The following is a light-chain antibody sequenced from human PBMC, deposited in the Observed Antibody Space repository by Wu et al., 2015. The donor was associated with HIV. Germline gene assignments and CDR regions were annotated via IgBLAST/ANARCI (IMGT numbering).Light chain of an antibody. J-gene: IGKJ2*04. Sequence: DIVLTQSPGTLSLSPGERATLSCRASQSVSNNYLAWYQQKPGQAPRLLIYGASSRVTGIPDRFSGSGSGTDFTLTISRLEPEDFAVYFCQQYVGSFRSFGLGDQAGVQT. CDR3: QQYVGSFRS. CDR1: QSVSNNY. V-gene: IGKV3-20*01. CDR2: GAS.